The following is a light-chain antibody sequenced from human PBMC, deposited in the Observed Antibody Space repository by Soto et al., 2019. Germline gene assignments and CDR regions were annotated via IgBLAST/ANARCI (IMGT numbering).Light chain of an antibody. Sequence: EIVMTQSPATLSVSPGDRATLSCRASQSVFSSLACYQQKPGQAPRLLIYGAATRATGIPARFSGSGSGTEFTLTISSLQSEDFAVYYCQQYHNWPAFGQGTKVDIK. CDR1: QSVFSS. CDR3: QQYHNWPA. J-gene: IGKJ1*01. CDR2: GAA. V-gene: IGKV3-15*01.